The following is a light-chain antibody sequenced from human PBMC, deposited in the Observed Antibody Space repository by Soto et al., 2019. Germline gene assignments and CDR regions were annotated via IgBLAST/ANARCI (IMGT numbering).Light chain of an antibody. Sequence: QSALTQPASVSGSPGQSITISCTGISSDVGGYNYVSWFQQHPGKAPKLMIYEVSNRPSGVSDRFSGSKSGYTASLTISGLQAEDEADYYCSSYTSDSHLVFGGGTQLTVL. J-gene: IGLJ2*01. V-gene: IGLV2-14*01. CDR1: SSDVGGYNY. CDR2: EVS. CDR3: SSYTSDSHLV.